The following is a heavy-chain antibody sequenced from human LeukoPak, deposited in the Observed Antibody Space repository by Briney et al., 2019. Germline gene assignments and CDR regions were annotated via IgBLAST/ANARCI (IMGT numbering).Heavy chain of an antibody. CDR3: ARDRLVVRGVIITYGMDV. Sequence: ASVKVSCKASGYSFTSYGISWVRQAPGQGLEWMGWISAYNGNTNYAQKLQGRVTMTTDTSTSTAYMELRSLRSDDTAVYYCARDRLVVRGVIITYGMDVWGQGTTVTVSS. CDR1: GYSFTSYG. D-gene: IGHD3-10*01. V-gene: IGHV1-18*01. CDR2: ISAYNGNT. J-gene: IGHJ6*02.